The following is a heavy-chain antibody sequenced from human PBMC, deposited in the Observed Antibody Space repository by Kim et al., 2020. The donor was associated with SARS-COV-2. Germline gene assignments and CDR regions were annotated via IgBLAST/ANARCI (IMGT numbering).Heavy chain of an antibody. J-gene: IGHJ6*02. CDR3: ARDEGIRYFDLLGPTRYYYGMDV. CDR2: IYYSGST. CDR1: GGSISSSSYY. D-gene: IGHD3-9*01. Sequence: SETLSLTCTVSGGSISSSSYYWGWIRQPPGKGREWLGSIYYSGSTYYNPSLRSRVTIPVDTSKNQFSLKLRSVTAADTAVYFCARDEGIRYFDLLGPTRYYYGMDVWGQGTTVTVSS. V-gene: IGHV4-39*07.